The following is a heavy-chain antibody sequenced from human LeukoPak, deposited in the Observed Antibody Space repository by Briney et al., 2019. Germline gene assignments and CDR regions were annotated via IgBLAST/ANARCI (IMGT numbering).Heavy chain of an antibody. CDR2: IYSGGST. Sequence: GGSLRLSCAASGFTVSSNYMSWVRQAPGKGLEWVSVIYSGGSTYYADSVKGRFTISRDNSKNTLYLQMNSLRAEDTAVYYCARALRWDDAFDIWGQGTMVTVSS. CDR3: ARALRWDDAFDI. CDR1: GFTVSSNY. D-gene: IGHD2-21*01. J-gene: IGHJ3*02. V-gene: IGHV3-53*01.